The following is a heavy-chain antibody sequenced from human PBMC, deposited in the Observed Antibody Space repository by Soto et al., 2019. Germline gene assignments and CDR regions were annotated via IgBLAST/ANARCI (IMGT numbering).Heavy chain of an antibody. CDR3: ASREIQGQIAY. D-gene: IGHD1-26*01. V-gene: IGHV4-28*01. Sequence: QVQLQESGPGLVKPSDTLSLTCAVSGYSISSSNWWGWIRQPPGKGLEWIGYIYYSGTTYYTPSLKSXXPXSXXTSKNQSSLKLTSVTAVDAAVYYCASREIQGQIAYWGQGTPVTGSS. J-gene: IGHJ4*02. CDR2: IYYSGTT. CDR1: GYSISSSNW.